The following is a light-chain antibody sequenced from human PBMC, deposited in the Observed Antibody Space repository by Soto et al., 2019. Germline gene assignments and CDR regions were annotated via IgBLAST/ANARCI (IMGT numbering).Light chain of an antibody. CDR2: DVS. Sequence: EIVLTQSPATVSLSPGERATLSCRASQSVSDYLAWYQQKPGQAPRLLIYDVSNMATDIPARFSGSGSGPDFTLTISSVGPEDSAVYYYQHRSSWPLTFYGGTTVEIK. CDR1: QSVSDY. V-gene: IGKV3-11*01. CDR3: QHRSSWPLT. J-gene: IGKJ4*01.